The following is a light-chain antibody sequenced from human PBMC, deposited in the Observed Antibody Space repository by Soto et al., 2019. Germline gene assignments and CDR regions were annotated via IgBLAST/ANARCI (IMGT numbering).Light chain of an antibody. J-gene: IGLJ1*01. CDR1: SSDVGGYNF. CDR3: SSYTTSSTLV. V-gene: IGLV2-14*03. Sequence: QSALTQPASVSGSPGQSITISCTGTSSDVGGYNFVSWFQQHPGKAPKLMIFEVTSRPSGVSNRFSGSKPGNTASLTISGLQPEDEADYYCSSYTTSSTLVFGTGTKVTVL. CDR2: EVT.